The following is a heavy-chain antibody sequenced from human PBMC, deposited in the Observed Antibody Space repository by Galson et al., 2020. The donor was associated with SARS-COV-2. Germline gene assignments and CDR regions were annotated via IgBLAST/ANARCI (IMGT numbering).Heavy chain of an antibody. CDR1: GGSISSGSYY. Sequence: SETLSLTCTVSGGSISSGSYYWSWIRQPAGKGLEWIGRIYTSGSTNYNPSLKSRATISVDTSKNQFSLKLSSVTAADTAVYYCASGRLYCSSTSCYRTYYYGMDVWGQGTTVTVSS. D-gene: IGHD2-2*01. V-gene: IGHV4-61*02. CDR3: ASGRLYCSSTSCYRTYYYGMDV. CDR2: IYTSGST. J-gene: IGHJ6*02.